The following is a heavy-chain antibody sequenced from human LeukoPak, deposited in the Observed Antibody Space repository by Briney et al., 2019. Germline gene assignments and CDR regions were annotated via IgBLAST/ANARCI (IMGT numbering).Heavy chain of an antibody. CDR3: ARDRRSSGWYSLYGDFGY. Sequence: PSETLSLTCAVYGGSFSGYYWSWIRQPPGKGLEWIGEINHSGSTNYNPSLKSRVTISVDTSKNQFSLKLSSVTAADTAVYYCARDRRSSGWYSLYGDFGYWGQGTLVTVSS. V-gene: IGHV4-34*01. CDR1: GGSFSGYY. CDR2: INHSGST. D-gene: IGHD6-19*01. J-gene: IGHJ4*02.